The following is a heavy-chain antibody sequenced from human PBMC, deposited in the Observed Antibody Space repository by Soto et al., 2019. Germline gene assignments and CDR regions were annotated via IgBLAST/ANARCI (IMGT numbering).Heavy chain of an antibody. CDR2: ISAYSGHT. V-gene: IGHV1-18*01. CDR1: GYTFTHYG. J-gene: IGHJ4*02. D-gene: IGHD6-19*01. CDR3: ARRPHLADNVELDY. Sequence: QVQLVQSGAEVKKPGASVTVSCKASGYTFTHYGINWVRQAPGQGLEWMGWISAYSGHTNYAQKLQDRVTMTTDTYTSTAYMELRSLRSDDTAVYYCARRPHLADNVELDYWGQGTLVTVSS.